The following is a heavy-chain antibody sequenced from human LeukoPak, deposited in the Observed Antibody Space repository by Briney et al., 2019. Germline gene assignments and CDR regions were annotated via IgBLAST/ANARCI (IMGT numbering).Heavy chain of an antibody. CDR3: ARDRGSGSYNLYYFDY. CDR1: GGSISSSSYY. D-gene: IGHD1-26*01. Sequence: SETLSLTCTVSGGSISSSSYYWGWIRQPPGKGLEWIGSIYYSGSTYYDPSLKSRVTISVDTSKNQFSLKLSSVTAADTAVYYCARDRGSGSYNLYYFDYWGQGTLVTVSS. CDR2: IYYSGST. V-gene: IGHV4-39*07. J-gene: IGHJ4*02.